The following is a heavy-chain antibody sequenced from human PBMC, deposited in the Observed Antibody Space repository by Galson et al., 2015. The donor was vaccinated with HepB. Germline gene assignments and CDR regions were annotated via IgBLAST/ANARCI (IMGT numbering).Heavy chain of an antibody. V-gene: IGHV3-15*01. CDR2: IKSNTDGGTV. CDR3: TTHPPALVGYPDY. CDR1: GFTFTNAR. Sequence: SLRLSCAASGFTFTNARMSWVRQAPGKGLEWVGRIKSNTDGGTVDYAAPVKGRFTISRDDSKNTLYLQLISLKTEDTAMYYCTTHPPALVGYPDYWGQGILVTVSS. J-gene: IGHJ4*02. D-gene: IGHD3-16*02.